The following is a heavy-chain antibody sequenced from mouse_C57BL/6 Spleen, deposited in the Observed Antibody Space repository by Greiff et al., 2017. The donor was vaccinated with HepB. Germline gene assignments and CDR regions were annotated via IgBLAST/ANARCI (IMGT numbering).Heavy chain of an antibody. J-gene: IGHJ4*01. CDR3: ARQKGDVEAMDY. V-gene: IGHV5-6*01. Sequence: EVQLQESGGDLVKPGGSLKLSCAASGFTFSSYGMSWVRQTPDKRLEWVATISSGGSYTYYPDSVKGRFTISRDNAKNTLYLQMSSLKSEDTAMYYCARQKGDVEAMDYWGQGTSVTVSS. D-gene: IGHD3-3*01. CDR1: GFTFSSYG. CDR2: ISSGGSYT.